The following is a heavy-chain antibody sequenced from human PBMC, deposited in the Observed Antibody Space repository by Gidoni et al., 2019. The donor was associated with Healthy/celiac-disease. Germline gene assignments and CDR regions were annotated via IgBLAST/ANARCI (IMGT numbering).Heavy chain of an antibody. Sequence: EVQLVESGGGVVLPGGSLSLSCASSGFTFSSYSMNWVRQAPGKGLPWGSYSSSSSSNIDYADSVKGRFTISRDNAKNSLYLQMNSLRAEDTAVYYCARDLGYAPDYWGQGTLVTVSS. J-gene: IGHJ4*02. D-gene: IGHD2-8*01. CDR2: SSSSSSNI. CDR1: GFTFSSYS. V-gene: IGHV3-48*04. CDR3: ARDLGYAPDY.